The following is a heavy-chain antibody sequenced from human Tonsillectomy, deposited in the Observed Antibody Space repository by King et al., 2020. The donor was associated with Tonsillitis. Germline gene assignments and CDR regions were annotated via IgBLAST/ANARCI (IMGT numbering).Heavy chain of an antibody. J-gene: IGHJ4*02. D-gene: IGHD7-27*01. CDR3: AKDVNWGNHFDY. CDR1: GFTFSTYA. Sequence: VQLVESGGGLVQPGGSLRLSCAASGFTFSTYAMSWVRQAPGKGLEWVSAISGSGGSTYSADSVKGRFTIARDNSKNTLYLQMNRLRAEDTAVYYCAKDVNWGNHFDYWGQGTLVTVSS. V-gene: IGHV3-23*04. CDR2: ISGSGGST.